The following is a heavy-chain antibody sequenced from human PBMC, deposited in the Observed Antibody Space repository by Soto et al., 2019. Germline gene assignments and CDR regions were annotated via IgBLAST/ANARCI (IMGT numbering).Heavy chain of an antibody. CDR2: IMPVFATP. J-gene: IGHJ6*02. CDR3: ARDKDRQQIGGNYYCIRDV. V-gene: IGHV1-69*05. Sequence: QVQLMQSGAELKKPGCSVKVSCKASGGTFSTSAISWVRQAPGEGLEWVGGIMPVFATPDYAQMFQSRVTISTDESTTTAYLELTSLTTDDTDVYYCARDKDRQQIGGNYYCIRDVRGQGTAITVSS. CDR1: GGTFSTSA.